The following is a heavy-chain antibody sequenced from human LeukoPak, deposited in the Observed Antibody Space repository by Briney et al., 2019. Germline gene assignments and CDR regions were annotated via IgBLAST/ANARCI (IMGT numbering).Heavy chain of an antibody. CDR1: GGSTSSYY. CDR3: ATDSSGYYLYYYYGMDV. V-gene: IGHV4-4*07. CDR2: IYTSGST. D-gene: IGHD3-22*01. J-gene: IGHJ6*02. Sequence: SETLSLTCTVSGGSTSSYYWSWIRQPAGKGLEWIGRIYTSGSTNYDPSLKSRVTMSVDTSKNQFSLKLSSVTAADTAVYYCATDSSGYYLYYYYGMDVWGQGTTVTVSS.